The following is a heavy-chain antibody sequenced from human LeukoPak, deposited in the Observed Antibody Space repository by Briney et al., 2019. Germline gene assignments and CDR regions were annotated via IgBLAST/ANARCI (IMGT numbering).Heavy chain of an antibody. Sequence: PGRSLRLSCAASGFTFDDYAMHWVRQAPGKGLEWVSGISWNSGSIGYAYSVKGRFTIARDNDKNSLYLQMNSLRAEDTALYYCAKDIGRGVSPTGKGTYYYGSAFEYYFDYWGQGTLVTVSS. CDR1: GFTFDDYA. CDR3: AKDIGRGVSPTGKGTYYYGSAFEYYFDY. CDR2: ISWNSGSI. D-gene: IGHD3-10*01. V-gene: IGHV3-9*01. J-gene: IGHJ4*02.